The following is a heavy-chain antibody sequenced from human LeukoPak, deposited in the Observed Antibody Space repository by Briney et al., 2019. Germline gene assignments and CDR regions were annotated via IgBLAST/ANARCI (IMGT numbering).Heavy chain of an antibody. V-gene: IGHV4-59*11. CDR1: GDSINSHD. J-gene: IGHJ5*02. CDR3: ARQMAALGWVNWFDP. Sequence: SETLSLTCTVSGDSINSHDWSWLRQSPDKRQEWIGYVHHSGSTNYNPSLKSRVTISVDTPKNQFSLKLTSVTAADTAVYYCARQMAALGWVNWFDPWGQGTLVTVSS. D-gene: IGHD6-6*01. CDR2: VHHSGST.